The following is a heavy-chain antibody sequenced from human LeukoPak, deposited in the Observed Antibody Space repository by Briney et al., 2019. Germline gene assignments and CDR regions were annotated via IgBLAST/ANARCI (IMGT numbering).Heavy chain of an antibody. Sequence: PGGSLRLSCAASGFTFSSYAMSWVRHAPGEGLGWVSAISDSGGTTYYADSVKGRLPISRENSTHNLYLQMNSLRGEDTAVYYCAKLTRGYCSSTACPHWFDPWGQGTLVTVSS. D-gene: IGHD2-2*01. CDR3: AKLTRGYCSSTACPHWFDP. CDR2: ISDSGGTT. CDR1: GFTFSSYA. V-gene: IGHV3-23*01. J-gene: IGHJ5*02.